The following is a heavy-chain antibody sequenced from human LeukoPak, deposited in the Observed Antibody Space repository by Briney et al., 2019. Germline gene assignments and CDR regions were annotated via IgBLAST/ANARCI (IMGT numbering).Heavy chain of an antibody. CDR2: VIPILGIA. V-gene: IGHV1-69*04. Sequence: SVKVSCKASGGTFSSYAISWVRQAPGQGLEWMGRVIPILGIANYAQKFQGRVTITADKSTSTAYMELSSLRSEDTAVYYCARDGGYSGYDPPYYFDYWGQGTLVTVSS. CDR1: GGTFSSYA. CDR3: ARDGGYSGYDPPYYFDY. J-gene: IGHJ4*02. D-gene: IGHD5-12*01.